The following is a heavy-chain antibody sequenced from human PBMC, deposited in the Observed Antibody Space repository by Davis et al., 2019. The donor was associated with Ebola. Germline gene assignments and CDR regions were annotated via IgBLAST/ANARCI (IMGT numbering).Heavy chain of an antibody. D-gene: IGHD6-19*01. J-gene: IGHJ6*02. CDR1: GFTFSSYA. Sequence: GGSLRLSCAASGFTFSSYAMNWVRQAPGKGLEWVSSISGSGDSTSYADSVKGRFTMSRDNSGNTLYLQMNSLRVEDTAVYNCARETVAGNYCYYGMDVWGQGTTVTVSS. CDR2: ISGSGDST. V-gene: IGHV3-23*01. CDR3: ARETVAGNYCYYGMDV.